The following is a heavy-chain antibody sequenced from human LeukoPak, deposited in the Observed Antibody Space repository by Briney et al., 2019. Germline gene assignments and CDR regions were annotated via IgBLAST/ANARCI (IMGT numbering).Heavy chain of an antibody. D-gene: IGHD3-9*01. CDR1: GYTFSSYG. Sequence: GGSLRLSCAASGYTFSSYGISWVRQAPGQGLEWMGWISADNGNTNYAQKLQGRVTMTTDTSTSTAYMELRSLRSDDTAVYYCARRGLRYFDLFGDYWGQGILVTVSS. CDR2: ISADNGNT. CDR3: ARRGLRYFDLFGDY. J-gene: IGHJ4*02. V-gene: IGHV1-18*01.